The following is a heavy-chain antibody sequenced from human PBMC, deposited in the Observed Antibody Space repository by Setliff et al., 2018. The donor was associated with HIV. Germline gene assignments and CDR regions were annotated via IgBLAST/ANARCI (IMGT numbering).Heavy chain of an antibody. Sequence: SETLSLTCAVYGESFSGYFWSWNRQPPGKGLEWIGEINHSGSTNYNPSPKSRVTMSIDTSKNQFSLNLSSVTAADAAIYYCGRHPPTSDYNYNLILDYWGRGVLVTVSS. CDR3: GRHPPTSDYNYNLILDY. J-gene: IGHJ4*02. CDR2: INHSGST. V-gene: IGHV4-34*01. D-gene: IGHD3-10*01. CDR1: GESFSGYF.